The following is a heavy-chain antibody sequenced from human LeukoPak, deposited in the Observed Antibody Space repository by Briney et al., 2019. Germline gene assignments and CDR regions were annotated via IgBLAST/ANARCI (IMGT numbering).Heavy chain of an antibody. CDR3: AGRTYY. Sequence: PSETLSLTCTVSGGSISSYYWSWIRQPPGKGLEWIGYIYYSGSTNYNPSLKSRVTISVDTSKNQFSLKLSSVTAADTAVYYCAGRTYYWGQGTLVTVSS. J-gene: IGHJ4*02. CDR2: IYYSGST. CDR1: GGSISSYY. V-gene: IGHV4-59*01.